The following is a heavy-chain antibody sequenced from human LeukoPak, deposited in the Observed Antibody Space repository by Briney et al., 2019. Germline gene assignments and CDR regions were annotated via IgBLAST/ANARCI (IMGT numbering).Heavy chain of an antibody. V-gene: IGHV5-51*01. J-gene: IGHJ3*02. D-gene: IGHD6-19*01. CDR2: IYPGDSDT. CDR3: ARVIAVAGTSPYAFDI. CDR1: GYSFTSYW. Sequence: GESLKISCKGSGYSFTSYWIGWVRQMPGKGLECMGIIYPGDSDTRYSPSFQGQVTISADKSISTAYLQWSSLKASDTAMYYCARVIAVAGTSPYAFDIWGQGTMVTVSS.